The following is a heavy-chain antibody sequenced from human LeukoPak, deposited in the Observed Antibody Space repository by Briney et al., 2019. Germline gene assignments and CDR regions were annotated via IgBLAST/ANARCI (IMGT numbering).Heavy chain of an antibody. CDR1: AGSISSNY. CDR2: IYSTGST. V-gene: IGHV4-4*07. D-gene: IGHD1-1*01. CDR3: AREAAGGFYFDD. Sequence: PSETLSLTCTVSAGSISSNYWSWIRQPAGKGLEWIGRIYSTGSTNYNPSLKNRVTMSVDTSKNQFSLKLSSVTAADTAVYYCAREAAGGFYFDDWAREPWSPSPQ. J-gene: IGHJ4*02.